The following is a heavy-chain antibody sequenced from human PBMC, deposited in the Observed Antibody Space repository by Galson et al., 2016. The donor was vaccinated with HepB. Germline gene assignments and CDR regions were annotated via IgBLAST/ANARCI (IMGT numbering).Heavy chain of an antibody. CDR3: AKRHEYCPPVGCSVDS. Sequence: SLRLSCAASGFTFSNRGMHWVRQAPGKGLEWVXADSVHGGRKFYADSVKGRFIISRDNSNNMLFLQMNSLRADDTAVYYCAKRHEYCPPVGCSVDSWGQGTLVSVSS. CDR2: DSVHGGRK. D-gene: IGHD2/OR15-2a*01. CDR1: GFTFSNRG. V-gene: IGHV3-30*18. J-gene: IGHJ4*02.